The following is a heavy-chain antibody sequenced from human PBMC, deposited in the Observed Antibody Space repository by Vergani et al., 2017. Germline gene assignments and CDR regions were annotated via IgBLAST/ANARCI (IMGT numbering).Heavy chain of an antibody. CDR2: IYPGDSDT. Sequence: VQLVQSGAEVKKPGASVKVSCKASGYTFTGYYMHWVRQMPGKGLEWMGIIYPGDSDTRYSPSFQGQVTISADKSISTAYLQWSSLKASDTAMYYCARRGYCGGDCFTLDYWGQGTLVTVSS. J-gene: IGHJ4*02. CDR1: GYTFTGYY. CDR3: ARRGYCGGDCFTLDY. V-gene: IGHV5-51*01. D-gene: IGHD2-21*02.